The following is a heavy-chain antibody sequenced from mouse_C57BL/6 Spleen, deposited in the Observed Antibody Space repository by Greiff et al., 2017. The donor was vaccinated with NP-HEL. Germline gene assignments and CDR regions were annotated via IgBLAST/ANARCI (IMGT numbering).Heavy chain of an antibody. D-gene: IGHD2-5*01. CDR1: GYTFTDYY. V-gene: IGHV1-26*01. Sequence: EVQLQQSGPELVKPGASVKISCKASGYTFTDYYMNWVKQSHGKSLEWIGDINPNNGGTSYNQKFKGKATLTVDKSSSTAYMELRSRTSEDSAVYYCARQTIVTTRYAMDYWGQGTSVTVSS. CDR3: ARQTIVTTRYAMDY. CDR2: INPNNGGT. J-gene: IGHJ4*01.